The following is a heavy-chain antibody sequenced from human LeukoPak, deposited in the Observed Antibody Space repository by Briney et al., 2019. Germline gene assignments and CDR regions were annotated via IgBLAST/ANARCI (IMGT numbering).Heavy chain of an antibody. CDR2: INHSRST. Sequence: SETLSLTCAVYGGSFSGYYWNWIRQPPGKGLEWIGEINHSRSTNYHPSLKSRVTISVDMSKNQFSLKLGSVTAADTAVYYCARRLGRKFGERFYYYHYMDVWGKGTTVTISS. V-gene: IGHV4-34*01. J-gene: IGHJ6*03. CDR1: GGSFSGYY. D-gene: IGHD3-10*01. CDR3: ARRLGRKFGERFYYYHYMDV.